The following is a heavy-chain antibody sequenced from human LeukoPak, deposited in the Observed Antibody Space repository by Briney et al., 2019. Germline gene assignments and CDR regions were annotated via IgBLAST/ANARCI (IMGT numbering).Heavy chain of an antibody. CDR3: ARGGADFWSGYYLTEFDP. CDR1: GGSLSSYY. Sequence: SETLSLTCTVSGGSLSSYYWSWIRQPPGKGLEWIGYIYYSGSTNYNPSLKSRVTISVDTSKNQFSLKLSSVTAADTAVYYCARGGADFWSGYYLTEFDPWGQGTLVTVSS. J-gene: IGHJ5*02. D-gene: IGHD3-3*01. CDR2: IYYSGST. V-gene: IGHV4-59*01.